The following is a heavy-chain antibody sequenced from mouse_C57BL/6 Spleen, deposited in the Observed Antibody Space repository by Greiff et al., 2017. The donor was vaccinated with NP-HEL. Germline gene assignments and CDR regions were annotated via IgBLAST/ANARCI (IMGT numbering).Heavy chain of an antibody. D-gene: IGHD1-1*01. CDR3: ARSLYYYGSSLDY. Sequence: QVQLKQSGAELAKPGASVKLSCKASGYTFTSYWMHGVKQRPGQGLEWIGYINPSSGYTKYNQKFKDKATLTADKSSSTAYMQLSSLTYEDSAVYYCARSLYYYGSSLDYWGQGTTLTVSS. CDR1: GYTFTSYW. CDR2: INPSSGYT. V-gene: IGHV1-7*01. J-gene: IGHJ2*01.